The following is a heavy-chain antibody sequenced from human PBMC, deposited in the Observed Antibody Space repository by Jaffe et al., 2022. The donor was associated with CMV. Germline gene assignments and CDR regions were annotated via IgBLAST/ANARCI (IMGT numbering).Heavy chain of an antibody. V-gene: IGHV3-21*01. D-gene: IGHD3-9*01. J-gene: IGHJ3*02. CDR1: GFTFSSYS. CDR2: ISSSSSYI. Sequence: EVQLVESGGGLVKPGGSLRLSCAASGFTFSSYSMNWVRQAPGKGLEWVSSISSSSSYIYYADSVKGRFTISRDNAKNSLYLQMNSLRAEDTAVYYCARLVHRLGDILTGWEWDAFDIWGQGTMVTVSS. CDR3: ARLVHRLGDILTGWEWDAFDI.